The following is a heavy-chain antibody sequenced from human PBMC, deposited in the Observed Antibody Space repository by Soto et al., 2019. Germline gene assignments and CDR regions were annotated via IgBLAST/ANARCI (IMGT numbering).Heavy chain of an antibody. J-gene: IGHJ4*02. CDR3: AKDRSCQCLSGLYFYV. Sequence: GGSLRLSCVASGFTFGAFAMTWVRQAPGKGLEWVSGIAISAVDTYSAPSVKGRFTTSRDDSKNTLYLQMQNLRAEDTAVYYSAKDRSCQCLSGLYFYVWGPGALVTVSS. V-gene: IGHV3-23*01. CDR2: IAISAVDT. CDR1: GFTFGAFA. D-gene: IGHD3-10*01.